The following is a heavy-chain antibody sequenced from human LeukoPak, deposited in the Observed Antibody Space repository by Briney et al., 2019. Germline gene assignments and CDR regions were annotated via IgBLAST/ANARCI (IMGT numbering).Heavy chain of an antibody. V-gene: IGHV1-2*02. CDR1: GYTSTGYY. D-gene: IGHD3-16*01. J-gene: IGHJ3*02. CDR2: INPNSGGT. Sequence: ASVKVSCKASGYTSTGYYMHWVRQAPGQGLEWMGWINPNSGGTNYAQKFQGRVTMTRDTSISTAYMELSRLRSDDTAVYYCVLSLGGSDDAFDIWGQGTMVTVSS. CDR3: VLSLGGSDDAFDI.